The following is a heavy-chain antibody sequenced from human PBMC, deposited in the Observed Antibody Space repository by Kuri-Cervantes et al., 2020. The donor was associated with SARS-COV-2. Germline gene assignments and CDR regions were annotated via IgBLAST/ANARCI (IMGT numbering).Heavy chain of an antibody. V-gene: IGHV3-48*03. Sequence: GGSLRLSCAASGFTFSSYEMNWVRQAPGKGLEWVSYISSSGSTIYYADSVKGRFTISRDSAKNSLYLQMNSLRAEDTAVYYCARGKSSGYYEPALYFDYWGQGTLVTVSS. CDR1: GFTFSSYE. J-gene: IGHJ4*02. CDR2: ISSSGSTI. CDR3: ARGKSSGYYEPALYFDY. D-gene: IGHD3-22*01.